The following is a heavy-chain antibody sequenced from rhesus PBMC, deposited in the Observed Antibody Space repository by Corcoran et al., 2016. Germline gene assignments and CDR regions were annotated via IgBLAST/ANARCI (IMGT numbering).Heavy chain of an antibody. J-gene: IGHJ4*01. CDR2: IYWDDDK. CDR3: ARRYCTSTTCYAGYFDY. V-gene: IGHV2-1*01. CDR1: GFSLSTSGMG. Sequence: QVTLKESGPALVKPTQTLTLTCTFSGFSLSTSGMGVGWIRQPPGKTLELLAHIYWDDDKRYSTTLKSRLTISKDTSKNQVFLTMTNMDPVDTATYYCARRYCTSTTCYAGYFDYWGQGVLVTVSS. D-gene: IGHD2-2*01.